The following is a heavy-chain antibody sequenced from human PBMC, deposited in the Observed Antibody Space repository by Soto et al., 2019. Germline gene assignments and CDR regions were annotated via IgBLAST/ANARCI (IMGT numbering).Heavy chain of an antibody. CDR1: GGTFRNYA. CDR3: ARGAYSSDAFDI. Sequence: QVQLVQSGAEGKKPGSSVKVSCKASGGTFRNYAINWVRQAPGQGLEWMGGIIPIFGTVNYAQNFQGRVTIMAVKSTSTAYMELSNLRSEDTAVYFCARGAYSSDAFDIWGQGTMVTVSS. J-gene: IGHJ3*02. V-gene: IGHV1-69*06. D-gene: IGHD4-4*01. CDR2: IIPIFGTV.